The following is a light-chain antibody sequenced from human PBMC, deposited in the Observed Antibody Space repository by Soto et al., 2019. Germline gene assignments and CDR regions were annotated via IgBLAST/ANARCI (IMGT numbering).Light chain of an antibody. CDR2: LGS. V-gene: IGKV2-28*01. CDR1: QSLLHSNGYNY. CDR3: MQALQTSPT. Sequence: DIVMTRSPLSLPVTPGEPASISCRSSQSLLHSNGYNYLDWYLQKPGQSPQLLIYLGSNRASGVPDRLSGSGSGTDFTLKISRVEAEDVGVYYCMQALQTSPTFGQGTKVEIK. J-gene: IGKJ1*01.